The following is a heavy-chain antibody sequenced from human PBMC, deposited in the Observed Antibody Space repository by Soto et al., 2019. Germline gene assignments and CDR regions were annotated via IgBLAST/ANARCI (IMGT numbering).Heavy chain of an antibody. CDR2: INPNSGGT. CDR3: ARSTYTIFDRYYFDY. D-gene: IGHD3-3*01. CDR1: GYTFTGYY. J-gene: IGHJ4*02. V-gene: IGHV1-2*02. Sequence: GASVKVSCKASGYTFTGYYMHWVRQAPGQGLEWMGWINPNSGGTNYAQKFQGRVTMTRDTSISTAYMELSRLRSDDTAVYYCARSTYTIFDRYYFDYWGQGTLVTVSS.